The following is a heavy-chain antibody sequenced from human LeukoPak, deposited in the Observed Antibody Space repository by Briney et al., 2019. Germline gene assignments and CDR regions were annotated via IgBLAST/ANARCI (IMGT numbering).Heavy chain of an antibody. CDR2: ISGSGDST. V-gene: IGHV3-23*01. CDR1: GFTFSSYA. D-gene: IGHD6-19*01. CDR3: AKIPVSYSSGWSNFDY. J-gene: IGHJ4*02. Sequence: PGGSLRLSCAASGFTFSSYAMSWVRQAPGRGLEWVSGISGSGDSTNYADSVKGRFTSSRDNSKNTLFLQMNMLRAEDTAVHYCAKIPVSYSSGWSNFDYWGQGTLVTVSS.